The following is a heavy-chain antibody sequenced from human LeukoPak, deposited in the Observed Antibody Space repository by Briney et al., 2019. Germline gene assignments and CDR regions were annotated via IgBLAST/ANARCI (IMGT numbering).Heavy chain of an antibody. D-gene: IGHD1-7*01. CDR3: AKGLTGTPFDY. Sequence: GGSLRLSCAASGLTVSSNYMSWVRQAPGEGLEWVSVIYSDGGGGTTYYADSVKGRFTISRDNSKNTLYLQMNSLRAEDTAVYYCAKGLTGTPFDYWGQGTLVTVSS. CDR1: GLTVSSNY. J-gene: IGHJ4*02. V-gene: IGHV3-53*01. CDR2: IYSDGGGGTT.